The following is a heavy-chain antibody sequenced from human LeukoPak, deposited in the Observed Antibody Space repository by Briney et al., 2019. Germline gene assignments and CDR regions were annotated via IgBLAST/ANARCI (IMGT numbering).Heavy chain of an antibody. J-gene: IGHJ6*03. D-gene: IGHD5-12*01. V-gene: IGHV1-2*02. CDR2: INPNSGGT. CDR1: GYTFTGYY. CDR3: ARNGVATYLSYYYMDV. Sequence: ASVKVSCKASGYTFTGYYMHWVRQAPGQGLEWMGWINPNSGGTNYAQKFQGRVTMTRDTSISTAYMELSGLRSDDTAVYYCARNGVATYLSYYYMDVWGKGTTVTVSS.